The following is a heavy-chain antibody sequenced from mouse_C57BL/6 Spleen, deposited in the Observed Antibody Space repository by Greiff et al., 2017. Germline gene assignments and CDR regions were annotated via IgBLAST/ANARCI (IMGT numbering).Heavy chain of an antibody. J-gene: IGHJ4*01. Sequence: QVQLKESGPGLVQPSQSLSITCTVSGFSLTSYGVHWVRQSPGKGLEWLGVIWRGGSTDYNEAFMSRLSITKDNSKSQVFFKMNSLQADDTAIYYCATIYYDYDGAMDYWGQGTSVTVSS. CDR1: GFSLTSYG. V-gene: IGHV2-5*01. D-gene: IGHD2-4*01. CDR2: IWRGGST. CDR3: ATIYYDYDGAMDY.